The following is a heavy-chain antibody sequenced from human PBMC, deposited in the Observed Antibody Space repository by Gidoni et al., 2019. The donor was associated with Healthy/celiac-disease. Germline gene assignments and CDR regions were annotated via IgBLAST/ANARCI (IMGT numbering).Heavy chain of an antibody. CDR1: GGTFSSYA. CDR3: ARVRGRGDFWSGYYDATRPVYYYYGMDV. J-gene: IGHJ6*02. V-gene: IGHV1-69*01. D-gene: IGHD3-3*01. CDR2: IIPIFGTA. Sequence: VQLVQSGAEVKKPGSSVKVSCKASGGTFSSYAIIWLRQAPAQGLEWMGGIIPIFGTANYAQKFQGRVTITADESTSTAYMELSSLRSEDTAVYYCARVRGRGDFWSGYYDATRPVYYYYGMDVWGQGTTVTVSS.